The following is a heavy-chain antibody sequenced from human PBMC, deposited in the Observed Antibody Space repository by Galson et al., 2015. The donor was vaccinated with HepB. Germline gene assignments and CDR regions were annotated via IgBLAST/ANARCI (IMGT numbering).Heavy chain of an antibody. CDR2: ISGSGGST. CDR1: GFTFSSYA. Sequence: SLRLSCAASGFTFSSYAMSWVRQAPGKGLEWVSAISGSGGSTYYADSVKGRFTISRDNSKNTLYLQMNSLRAEDTAVYYCAKDMMEIVGATTGTYYFDYWGQGTLVTVSS. J-gene: IGHJ4*02. D-gene: IGHD1-26*01. CDR3: AKDMMEIVGATTGTYYFDY. V-gene: IGHV3-23*01.